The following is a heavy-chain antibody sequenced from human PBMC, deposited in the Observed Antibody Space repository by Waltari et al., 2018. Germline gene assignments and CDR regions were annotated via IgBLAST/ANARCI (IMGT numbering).Heavy chain of an antibody. CDR1: GGSISSYY. CDR3: ARGPVAALQYEHYYYYYMDV. CDR2: IYTSGST. Sequence: QVQLQESGPGLVKPSETLSLTCTVSGGSISSYYWSWIRQPAGKGLEWIGRIYTSGSTNYNPSLKSRVTMSVDTSKNQFSLKLSSVTAADTAVYYCARGPVAALQYEHYYYYYMDVWGKGTTVTVSS. D-gene: IGHD6-6*01. V-gene: IGHV4-4*07. J-gene: IGHJ6*03.